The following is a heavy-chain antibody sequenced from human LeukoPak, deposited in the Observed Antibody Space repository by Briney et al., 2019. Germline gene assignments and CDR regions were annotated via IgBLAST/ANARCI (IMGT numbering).Heavy chain of an antibody. J-gene: IGHJ4*02. V-gene: IGHV1-18*01. D-gene: IGHD1-1*01. CDR1: GYTFSSSYG. CDR2: ISGYTGNT. Sequence: SVKVSCKASGYTFSSSYGISWVRQAPAQGLEWMGWISGYTGNTSYGQKVQGRVTMTTDTSTSTAYMELTSLRSDDTAVYYCARFNDWDGTPDYWGQGTLVTVSS. CDR3: ARFNDWDGTPDY.